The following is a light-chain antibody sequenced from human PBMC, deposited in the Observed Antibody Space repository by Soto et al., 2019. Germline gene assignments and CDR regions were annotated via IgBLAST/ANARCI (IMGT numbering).Light chain of an antibody. V-gene: IGLV2-8*01. J-gene: IGLJ1*01. CDR3: SSHGGNSPYV. Sequence: QSALTQPPSASGSPGQSVAISCTGTTSDIGGYDYVSWYQQHPGKAPKLMIYEVNKRPSGVPDRFSGSKSGNTASVTVSGLQAEDEADYYCSSHGGNSPYVFGTGTKLTVL. CDR2: EVN. CDR1: TSDIGGYDY.